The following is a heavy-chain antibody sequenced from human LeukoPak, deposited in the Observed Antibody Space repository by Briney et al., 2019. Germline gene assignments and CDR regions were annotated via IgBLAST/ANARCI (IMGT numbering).Heavy chain of an antibody. D-gene: IGHD2-2*01. CDR1: GFTFSSYW. V-gene: IGHV3-7*03. J-gene: IGHJ4*02. CDR3: ARSTSTSCPDY. CDR2: IKQDGSEK. Sequence: GGSLRLSCVASGFTFSSYWMSWVRQAPGKGLEWVANIKQDGSEKYYVDSVKGRFTISRDNAKNSLYLQMNSLRAEDTALYHCARSTSTSCPDYWGQGTLVTVSS.